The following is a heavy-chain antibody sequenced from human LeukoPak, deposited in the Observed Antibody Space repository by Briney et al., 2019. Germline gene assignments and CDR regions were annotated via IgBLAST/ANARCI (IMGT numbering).Heavy chain of an antibody. V-gene: IGHV4-39*07. CDR2: IYYSGST. CDR1: GGSISSSSYY. Sequence: PSETLSLTCTVSGGSISSSSYYWGWIRQPPGKGLEWIGSIYYSGSTYYNPSLKSRVTISVDTSKNQFSLKLSSVTAADTAVYYCARVKYYDSSGYYYPRHFDYWGQGTLVTVSS. D-gene: IGHD3-22*01. J-gene: IGHJ4*02. CDR3: ARVKYYDSSGYYYPRHFDY.